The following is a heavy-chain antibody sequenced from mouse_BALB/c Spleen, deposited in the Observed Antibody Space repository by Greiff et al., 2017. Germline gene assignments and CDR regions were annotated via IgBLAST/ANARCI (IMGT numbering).Heavy chain of an antibody. V-gene: IGHV1-7*01. D-gene: IGHD2-4*01. CDR1: GYTFTSYW. J-gene: IGHJ3*01. CDR2: INPSTGYT. CDR3: ARSGTMITTGFAY. Sequence: QVQLQQSGAELAKPGASVKMSCKASGYTFTSYWMHWVKQRPGQGLEWIGYINPSTGYTEYNQKFKDKATLTADKSSSTAYMQLSSLTSEDSAVYYCARSGTMITTGFAYWGQGTLVTVSA.